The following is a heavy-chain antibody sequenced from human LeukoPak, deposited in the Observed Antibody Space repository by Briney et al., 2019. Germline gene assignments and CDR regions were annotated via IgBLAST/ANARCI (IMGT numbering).Heavy chain of an antibody. Sequence: ASVKVSCKASGYTFSNYAINWVRQAPGQGLEWMGWISTYNGNTNYAQKFQGRVTMTRNTSISTAYMELSSLRSEDTAVYYCARGSGYANYYYYYMDVWGKGTTVTISS. D-gene: IGHD5-12*01. CDR3: ARGSGYANYYYYYMDV. CDR2: ISTYNGNT. V-gene: IGHV1-8*02. CDR1: GYTFSNYA. J-gene: IGHJ6*03.